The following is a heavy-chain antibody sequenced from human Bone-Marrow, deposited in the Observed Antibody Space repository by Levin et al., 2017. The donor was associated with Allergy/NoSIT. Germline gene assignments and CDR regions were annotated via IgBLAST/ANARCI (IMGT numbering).Heavy chain of an antibody. J-gene: IGHJ4*02. CDR3: ASEREGDPSCYYS. V-gene: IGHV3-23*01. Sequence: RASVKVSCSASGFIFSSYLLTWVRQAPGKGLEWVSGISGSGGSTDYADSVKGRFTISRDNSENTLYLQMDSLRAEDTAVYYCASEREGDPSCYYSLGQGTLVTVSS. CDR2: ISGSGGST. D-gene: IGHD3-22*01. CDR1: GFIFSSYL.